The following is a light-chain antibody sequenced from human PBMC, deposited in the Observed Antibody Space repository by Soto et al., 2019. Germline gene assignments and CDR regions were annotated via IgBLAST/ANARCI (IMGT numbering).Light chain of an antibody. CDR2: EVS. J-gene: IGLJ2*01. CDR3: SSYTSSSTLV. CDR1: SSDVGGYKY. V-gene: IGLV2-14*01. Sequence: QSVLTQPASVSGSPGQSITISCTGTSSDVGGYKYVSWYQQHPAKAPKLMIFEVSNRPPGISNRFSGSKSGNTASLTISGLQAEDEADYYCSSYTSSSTLVFGGGTKVTVL.